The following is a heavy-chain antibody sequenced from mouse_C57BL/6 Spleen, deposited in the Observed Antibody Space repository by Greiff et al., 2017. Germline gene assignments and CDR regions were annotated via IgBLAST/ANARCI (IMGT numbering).Heavy chain of an antibody. D-gene: IGHD1-1*01. Sequence: LKQSGAELVRPGASVTLSCKASGYTFTDYEMHWVKQTPVHGLEWIGAIDPETGGTAYNQKFKGKAILTADKSSSTAYMELRSLTSEDSAVYYCTVDLSRDYFDYWGQGTTLTVSS. J-gene: IGHJ2*01. CDR3: TVDLSRDYFDY. V-gene: IGHV1-15*01. CDR2: IDPETGGT. CDR1: GYTFTDYE.